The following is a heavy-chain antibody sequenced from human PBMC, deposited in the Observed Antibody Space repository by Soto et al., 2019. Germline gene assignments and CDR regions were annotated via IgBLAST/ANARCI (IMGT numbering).Heavy chain of an antibody. V-gene: IGHV1-2*06. Sequence: GASVRVSCKASGYTCTVCYMHWVRQAPGQGLAWMGRINPKSGGKRHPQKFQGRVTMTWDTSISTAYRALTRLISDDTAGYDCARDLANGCGSAGFDYWGQGTLVTVSS. CDR1: GYTCTVCY. CDR2: INPKSGGK. D-gene: IGHD1-26*01. CDR3: ARDLANGCGSAGFDY. J-gene: IGHJ4*02.